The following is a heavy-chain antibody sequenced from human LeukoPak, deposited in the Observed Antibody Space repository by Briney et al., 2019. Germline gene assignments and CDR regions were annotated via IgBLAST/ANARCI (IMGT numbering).Heavy chain of an antibody. CDR3: SIDRGYCSGGSSYSGWYFDL. D-gene: IGHD2-15*01. J-gene: IGHJ2*01. V-gene: IGHV1-46*01. CDR1: GYSFTRYY. Sequence: SVKVSCKASGYSFTRYYMHWLQQAPAQGLEWMGIVNPSGGSTSHPQNFQGRVTITRNTSTSPVYMELSSCKSEGTAVYYCSIDRGYCSGGSSYSGWYFDLWGRGTLVTVSS. CDR2: VNPSGGST.